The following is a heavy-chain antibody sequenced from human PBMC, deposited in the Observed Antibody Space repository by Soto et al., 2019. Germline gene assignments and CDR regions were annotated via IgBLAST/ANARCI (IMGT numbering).Heavy chain of an antibody. V-gene: IGHV1-3*01. J-gene: IGHJ4*02. CDR1: GYTFTSYA. Sequence: QVQLVQSGAEVKKPGASVKVSCKASGYTFTSYAMHWVRQAPGQRLEWMGWINAGNGNTKYSQKFQGRVTITRDTSASTAYMELSSLRSEDTAVYYCARDGDYYFWSGYLYYFDYWGQGTLVTVSS. D-gene: IGHD3-3*01. CDR2: INAGNGNT. CDR3: ARDGDYYFWSGYLYYFDY.